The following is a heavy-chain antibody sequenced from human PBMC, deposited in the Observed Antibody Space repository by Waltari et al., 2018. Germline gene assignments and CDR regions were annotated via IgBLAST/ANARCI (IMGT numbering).Heavy chain of an antibody. Sequence: QVQLVESGGGVVQPGGSLRLSCGASGFTFSAYGMHWGRQAPGKGREWVTFIRYGGSNEQYADSVKGRFTISRDNSKNALFLQMNSLRTEDTAVYYCAKDLVGFTMFVQSGFNVWGQGTRVTVSS. D-gene: IGHD3-10*02. CDR1: GFTFSAYG. CDR3: AKDLVGFTMFVQSGFNV. CDR2: IRYGGSNE. V-gene: IGHV3-30*02. J-gene: IGHJ3*01.